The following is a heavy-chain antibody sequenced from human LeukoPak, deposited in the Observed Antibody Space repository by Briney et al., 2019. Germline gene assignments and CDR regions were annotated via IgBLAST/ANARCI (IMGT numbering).Heavy chain of an antibody. V-gene: IGHV3-74*01. CDR2: IDCEGCST. Sequence: PGGSLRLSCAASGFTFSSYWMHWVRQAPGKGLVWVSRIDCEGCSTNYADSVKGRFTISRDNAKNTLYLQMTSLRAEDTAVYFCASSRCGGDCPGYWGQGTLVTVSS. CDR1: GFTFSSYW. J-gene: IGHJ4*02. D-gene: IGHD2-21*02. CDR3: ASSRCGGDCPGY.